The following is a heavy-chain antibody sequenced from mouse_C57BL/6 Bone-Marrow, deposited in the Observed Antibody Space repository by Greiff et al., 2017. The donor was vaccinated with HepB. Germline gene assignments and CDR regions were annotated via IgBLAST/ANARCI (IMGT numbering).Heavy chain of an antibody. D-gene: IGHD1-1*01. CDR1: GYTFTSYW. V-gene: IGHV1-72*01. Sequence: VQLQQPGAELVKPGASVKLSCKASGYTFTSYWMHWVKQRPGRGLEWIGRIDPNRGGTKYNEKFKSKATLTVDKPSSTAYMQLSSLTSEDSAVYYCARYYYGSSYRGYYAMDYWGQGTSVTVSS. J-gene: IGHJ4*01. CDR3: ARYYYGSSYRGYYAMDY. CDR2: IDPNRGGT.